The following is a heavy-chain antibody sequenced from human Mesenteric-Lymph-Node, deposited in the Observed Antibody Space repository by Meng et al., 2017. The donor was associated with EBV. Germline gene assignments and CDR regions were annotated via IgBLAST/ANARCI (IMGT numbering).Heavy chain of an antibody. D-gene: IGHD1-1*01. CDR3: AHRRDYDGAWNEGCFDY. Sequence: QFTTQVSCPALGEPPQDRPLACTLSGFSLTTRPVGVGWIRQPPGEALEWLALIYWDDDKRYSPSLRSRLTVNKDTSRNQVVLTMTNMDPMDTATYYCAHRRDYDGAWNEGCFDYWGQGILVTVSS. CDR1: GFSLTTRPVG. CDR2: IYWDDDK. J-gene: IGHJ4*02. V-gene: IGHV2-5*02.